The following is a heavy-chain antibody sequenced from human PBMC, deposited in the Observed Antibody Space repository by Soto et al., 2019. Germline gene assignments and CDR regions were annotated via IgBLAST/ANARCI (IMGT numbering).Heavy chain of an antibody. CDR2: ISAYNGNT. V-gene: IGHV1-18*01. Sequence: ASVKVSCKASGYTFTSYGISWVRQAPGQGLEWMGWISAYNGNTNYAQKLQGRVTMTTDTSTSTAYMELRSLRSDDTAVYYCARAPLSCSSTSCYYYYYMDVWGKGTTVTVSS. CDR1: GYTFTSYG. CDR3: ARAPLSCSSTSCYYYYYMDV. J-gene: IGHJ6*03. D-gene: IGHD2-2*01.